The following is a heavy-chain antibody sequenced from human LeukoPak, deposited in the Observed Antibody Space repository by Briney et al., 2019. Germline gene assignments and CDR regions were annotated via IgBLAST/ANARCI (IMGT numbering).Heavy chain of an antibody. Sequence: ASVRVSCKASGYTFTGYYMHWVRQAPGQGLEWMGRINPNSGGTNYAQRFQRRVTMTRDTSISKAYMELSRLRSDDTAVYYCARDHYGYSSGSGFDCWGQGILVTVSS. V-gene: IGHV1-2*06. D-gene: IGHD3-10*01. CDR1: GYTFTGYY. J-gene: IGHJ4*02. CDR3: ARDHYGYSSGSGFDC. CDR2: INPNSGGT.